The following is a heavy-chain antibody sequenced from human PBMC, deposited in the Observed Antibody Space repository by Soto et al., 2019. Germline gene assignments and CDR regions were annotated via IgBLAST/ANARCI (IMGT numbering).Heavy chain of an antibody. CDR3: ARGSGEYYYGSGSYYTHFDY. CDR1: GGTFSSYA. J-gene: IGHJ4*02. D-gene: IGHD3-10*01. Sequence: QVQLVQSGAEVKKPGSSVKVSCKASGGTFSSYAISWVRQAPGQGLEWMGGIIPIFGTANYAQKFQGRVTITADEVTSTAYMEGSSLRSEDTAVYYCARGSGEYYYGSGSYYTHFDYWGQGTLVTVSS. V-gene: IGHV1-69*01. CDR2: IIPIFGTA.